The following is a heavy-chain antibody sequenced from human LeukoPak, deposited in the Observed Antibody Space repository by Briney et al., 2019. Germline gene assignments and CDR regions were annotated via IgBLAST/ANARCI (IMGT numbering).Heavy chain of an antibody. D-gene: IGHD3-22*01. CDR2: IWYDGSNK. CDR1: GFTFSSYG. J-gene: IGHJ6*02. Sequence: GGSLRLSCAASGFTFSSYGMHWVRQAPGKGLEWVAVIWYDGSNKYYADSVKGRFTISRDNSKNTLYLQMNSLRAEDTAVYYCARDQTPYYDSSGYYSDYYGMDVWGQGTTVTVSS. CDR3: ARDQTPYYDSSGYYSDYYGMDV. V-gene: IGHV3-33*01.